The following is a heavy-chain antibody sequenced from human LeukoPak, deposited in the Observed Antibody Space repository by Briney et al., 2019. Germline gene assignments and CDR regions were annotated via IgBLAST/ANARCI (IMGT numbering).Heavy chain of an antibody. Sequence: SETLSLTCTVSGGSISSFYWSWIRQPPAEGLEWIGYIYSTGGTTHNPSLKSRVTLSVDTSKNQLSLSLRSVTAADTALYFCARHVLSCRGRSCYPNWFDSWGQGILVTVSS. D-gene: IGHD2-15*01. J-gene: IGHJ5*01. CDR2: IYSTGGT. V-gene: IGHV4-59*08. CDR1: GGSISSFY. CDR3: ARHVLSCRGRSCYPNWFDS.